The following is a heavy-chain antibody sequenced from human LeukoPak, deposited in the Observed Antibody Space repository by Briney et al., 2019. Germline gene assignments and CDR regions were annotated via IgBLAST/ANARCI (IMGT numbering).Heavy chain of an antibody. Sequence: GSLRLSCAASGFTFSSFGMHWVRQAPGKGPEWVAVVSYDGSKKFYGDSVKGRFTISRDNSKNTVYLQMNSLRAEDTALYYCAKERSTTTWYDHWGQGILVTVSS. CDR3: AKERSTTTWYDH. D-gene: IGHD2-2*01. CDR2: VSYDGSKK. J-gene: IGHJ4*02. V-gene: IGHV3-30*18. CDR1: GFTFSSFG.